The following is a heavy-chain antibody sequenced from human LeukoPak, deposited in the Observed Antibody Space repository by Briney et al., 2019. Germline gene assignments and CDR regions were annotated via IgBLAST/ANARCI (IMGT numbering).Heavy chain of an antibody. CDR2: FSGSGGST. V-gene: IGHV3-23*01. D-gene: IGHD5-18*01. Sequence: GGSLRLSCAASGFTFSSYAMSWVRQAPGKGLEWFPAFSGSGGSTYYADSVKGRFTISRDNSKNTLYLQMNSLRAEDTAVYYCAGLNFGKKRGYSYGPGDYWGQGTLVTVSS. CDR3: AGLNFGKKRGYSYGPGDY. J-gene: IGHJ4*02. CDR1: GFTFSSYA.